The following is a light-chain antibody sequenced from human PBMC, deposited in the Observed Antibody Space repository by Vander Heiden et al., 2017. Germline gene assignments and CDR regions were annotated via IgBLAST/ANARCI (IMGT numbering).Light chain of an antibody. CDR2: KAS. CDR1: QSISSW. CDR3: QQYNSYPWT. Sequence: DIQMTQTPPTLFASVGDRVTITCRASQSISSWLAWYQQKPGKAPNLLIYKASSLESGVPSRFRGSGSGTEFTLTISRLQPEDFASYYCQQYNSYPWTFGPGTKVEIK. V-gene: IGKV1-5*03. J-gene: IGKJ1*01.